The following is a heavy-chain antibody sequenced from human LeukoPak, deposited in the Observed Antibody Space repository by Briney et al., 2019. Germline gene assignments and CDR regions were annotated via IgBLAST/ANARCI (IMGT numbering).Heavy chain of an antibody. CDR2: ISASGGGT. CDR1: GFTFSSDG. CDR3: AKNLLGSKAFSWYFDF. J-gene: IGHJ2*01. Sequence: PGGSLRLSCAASGFTFSSDGMSWVRQAPGKGLEWVSSISASGGGTVYADSVKGRVTISRDNSKNTLYLQIHFLRAEDTAVYSCAKNLLGSKAFSWYFDFWGRGTLVTVSS. D-gene: IGHD1-26*01. V-gene: IGHV3-23*01.